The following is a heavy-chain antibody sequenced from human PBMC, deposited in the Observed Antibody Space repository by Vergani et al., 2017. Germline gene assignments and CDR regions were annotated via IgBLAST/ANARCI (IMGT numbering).Heavy chain of an antibody. CDR2: IYWNEDK. V-gene: IGHV2-5*01. CDR3: ARGTTYYYDSSGYSDY. J-gene: IGHJ4*02. CDR1: GFSLTTSGVG. D-gene: IGHD3-22*01. Sequence: QITLKESGPTLVKPTLTLTLTCTFSGFSLTTSGVGVGWIRQPPGKALEWLALIYWNEDKRYRPSLKSRLTITKDTSKNQVVLTMTNMGPVDTATYYCARGTTYYYDSSGYSDYWGQGTLVTVSS.